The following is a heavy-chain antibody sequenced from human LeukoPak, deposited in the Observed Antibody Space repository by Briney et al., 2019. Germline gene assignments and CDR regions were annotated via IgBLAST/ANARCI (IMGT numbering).Heavy chain of an antibody. Sequence: GGSLRLSCAASGFSFSSYWMSWVRQAPGKGLEWVSVIYSGGSTYYADSVKGRFTISRDNSKNTLYLQMNSLRAEDTAVYYCAKPGYCSSTSCPFAIDYWGQGTLVTVSS. CDR1: GFSFSSYW. J-gene: IGHJ4*02. CDR3: AKPGYCSSTSCPFAIDY. D-gene: IGHD2-2*01. CDR2: IYSGGST. V-gene: IGHV3-66*02.